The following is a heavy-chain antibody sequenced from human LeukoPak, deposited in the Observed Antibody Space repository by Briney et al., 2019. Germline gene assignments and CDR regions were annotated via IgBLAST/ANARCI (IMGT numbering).Heavy chain of an antibody. V-gene: IGHV4-61*01. CDR1: GGSISSSTYF. CDR2: IYYSGST. CDR3: AREGTVVGNSYYYYMDV. Sequence: SETLSLTCSVSGGSISSSTYFWGWIRQPPGKGLEWIGYIYYSGSTNYNPSLKSRVTISVDTSKNQFSLKLSSVTAADTAVYYCAREGTVVGNSYYYYMDVWGKGTTVTVSS. D-gene: IGHD1-26*01. J-gene: IGHJ6*03.